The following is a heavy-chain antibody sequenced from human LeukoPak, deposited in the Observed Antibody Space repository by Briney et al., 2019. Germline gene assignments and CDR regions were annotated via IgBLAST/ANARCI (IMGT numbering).Heavy chain of an antibody. CDR1: GFTFSNYG. V-gene: IGHV3-30*02. Sequence: GGSLRLSCAASGFTFSNYGMHWVRQAPGKGLEWVAVIWSNGINQYYADSVRGRFTISRDNSKNTLHLQMNSLRPEDTTVYYCVKESGPFGAFDIWGQGTMVTVSS. CDR3: VKESGPFGAFDI. J-gene: IGHJ3*02. D-gene: IGHD3-10*01. CDR2: IWSNGINQ.